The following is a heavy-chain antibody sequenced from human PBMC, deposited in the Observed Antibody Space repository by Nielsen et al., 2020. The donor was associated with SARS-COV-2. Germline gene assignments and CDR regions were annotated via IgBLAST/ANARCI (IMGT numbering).Heavy chain of an antibody. V-gene: IGHV5-10-1*01. CDR1: GYSFTSYW. Sequence: GESLKISCKGSGYSFTSYWISWVRQMPGKGLEWMGRIDPSDSYTNYSPSFQGHVTISADKSISTAYLQWSSLKASDTAMYYCASFPRKGHCSGGSCYVVEGWFDPWGQGTLVTVSS. CDR3: ASFPRKGHCSGGSCYVVEGWFDP. J-gene: IGHJ5*02. CDR2: IDPSDSYT. D-gene: IGHD2-15*01.